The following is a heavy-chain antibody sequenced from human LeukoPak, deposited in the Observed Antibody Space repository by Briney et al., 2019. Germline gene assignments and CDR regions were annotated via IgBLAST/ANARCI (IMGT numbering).Heavy chain of an antibody. Sequence: SETLSLTCNVSGASMSSNYWSWIRQPPGKGLEWIGYIYHSGNTNYSPSLESRVTMSVDESKNQFSLRVHFVSAADTAVYYCASTRRAAVAGRFDSWGQGTLVTVSS. CDR2: IYHSGNT. D-gene: IGHD6-19*01. CDR1: GASMSSNY. J-gene: IGHJ4*02. V-gene: IGHV4-4*09. CDR3: ASTRRAAVAGRFDS.